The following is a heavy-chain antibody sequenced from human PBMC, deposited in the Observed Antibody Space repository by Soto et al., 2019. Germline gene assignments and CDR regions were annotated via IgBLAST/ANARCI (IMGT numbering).Heavy chain of an antibody. CDR1: GFTVSSNY. CDR3: ARAFAGEDYGDYLSYFQH. CDR2: IYSGGST. J-gene: IGHJ1*01. V-gene: IGHV3-66*01. D-gene: IGHD4-17*01. Sequence: GGSLRLSCAASGFTVSSNYMSWVRQAPGKGLEWVSVIYSGGSTYYADSVKGRFTISRDNSKNTLYLQMNSLRAEDTAVYYCARAFAGEDYGDYLSYFQHWGQGTLVTVSS.